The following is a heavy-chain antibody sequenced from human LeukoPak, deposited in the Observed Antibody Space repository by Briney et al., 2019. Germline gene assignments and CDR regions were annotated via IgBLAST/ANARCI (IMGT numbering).Heavy chain of an antibody. CDR3: AKGWNSRGFEY. V-gene: IGHV3-23*01. J-gene: IGHJ4*02. CDR1: GFTFSRYA. Sequence: GGSLRLSCAVSGFTFSRYAMSWVRQAPGKGLEWVSAISGSGGSTYYADSVKGRFTISSDNSRNTLYLEMSRLRAEDTAVYYCAKGWNSRGFEYWGQGTLVTVSS. D-gene: IGHD1-7*01. CDR2: ISGSGGST.